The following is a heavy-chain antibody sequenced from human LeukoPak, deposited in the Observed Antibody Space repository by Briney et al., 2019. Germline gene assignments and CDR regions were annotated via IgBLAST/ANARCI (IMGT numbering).Heavy chain of an antibody. CDR3: ARDLSRVYYDSSGYLPDY. D-gene: IGHD3-22*01. CDR2: IIPILGIA. CDR1: GGTFSSYA. V-gene: IGHV1-69*04. Sequence: SVKVSCEASGGTFSSYAISWVRQAPGQGLEWMGRIIPILGIANYAQKFQGRVTITADKSTSTAYMELSSLRSEDTAVYYCARDLSRVYYDSSGYLPDYWGQGTLVTVSS. J-gene: IGHJ4*02.